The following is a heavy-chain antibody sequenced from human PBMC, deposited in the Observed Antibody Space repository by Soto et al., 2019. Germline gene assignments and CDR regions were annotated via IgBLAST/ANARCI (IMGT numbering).Heavy chain of an antibody. D-gene: IGHD3-16*01. V-gene: IGHV3-74*01. CDR2: INSDGSHT. Sequence: EVQLVESGGGLVQPGGSLRLSCAASGLSFNIYWMHWVRQVPGKGLVWLARINSDGSHTIYVDSVKGRFTISRDNAKNTVFLQWDSRGEEDRGWFYGAGGMAGLDVWGQGPRSPSR. J-gene: IGHJ6*02. CDR3: AGGMAGLDV. CDR1: GLSFNIYW.